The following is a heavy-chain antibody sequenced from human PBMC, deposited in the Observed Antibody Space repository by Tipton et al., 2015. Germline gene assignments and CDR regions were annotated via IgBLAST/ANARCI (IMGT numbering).Heavy chain of an antibody. CDR1: GFTFDDYG. V-gene: IGHV3-20*04. Sequence: LRLSCAASGFTFDDYGMSWVRQAPGKGLEWVSGISWNGGRRGYADSVKGRFTISRDNAKNSLYLEMNSLKAEDTALYYCARMWFGELLAGDYWGQGTLVTVSS. D-gene: IGHD3-10*01. CDR2: ISWNGGRR. J-gene: IGHJ4*02. CDR3: ARMWFGELLAGDY.